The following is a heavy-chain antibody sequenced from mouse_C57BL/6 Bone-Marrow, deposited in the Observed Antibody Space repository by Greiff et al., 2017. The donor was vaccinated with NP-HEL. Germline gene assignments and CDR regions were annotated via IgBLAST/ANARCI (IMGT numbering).Heavy chain of an antibody. V-gene: IGHV3-3*01. CDR2: TFYSGIT. J-gene: IGHJ4*01. Sequence: EVQLQQSGPSLVRPSQTLSLTCTVTGFSINSDCYWIWIRQFPGNKLEYIGYTFYSGITYYNPSLESRTYITRDTSKNQFSLKLSSVTTEDTATYYCASLYYGSSPYYYAMDYWGQGTSVTVSS. D-gene: IGHD1-1*01. CDR1: GFSINSDCY. CDR3: ASLYYGSSPYYYAMDY.